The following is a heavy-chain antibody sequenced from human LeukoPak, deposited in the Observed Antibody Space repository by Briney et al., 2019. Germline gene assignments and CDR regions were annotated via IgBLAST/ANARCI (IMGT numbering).Heavy chain of an antibody. V-gene: IGHV4-59*01. CDR2: IYYSGST. CDR1: GGSISSYY. Sequence: SETLSLTCTVSGGSISSYYWSWIRQPPGKGLEWIGYIYYSGSTNYNPSLKSRVTISVDTSKNQFSLKLSSVTAEDTAVYYCARDRDGYNQHFDYWGQGTLVTVSS. CDR3: ARDRDGYNQHFDY. J-gene: IGHJ4*02. D-gene: IGHD5-24*01.